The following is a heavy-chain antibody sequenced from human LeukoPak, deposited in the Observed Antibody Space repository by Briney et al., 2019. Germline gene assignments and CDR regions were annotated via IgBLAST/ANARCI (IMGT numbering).Heavy chain of an antibody. J-gene: IGHJ4*02. Sequence: SETLSLTCTVSGGSISSSSYYWGWIRQPPGKGLEWIGSIYHSGSTYYNPSLKSRVTISVDTSKNQFSLKLSSVTAADTAVYYCARDYYDSSGYVVSDYWGQGTLVTVSS. V-gene: IGHV4-39*07. D-gene: IGHD3-22*01. CDR1: GGSISSSSYY. CDR3: ARDYYDSSGYVVSDY. CDR2: IYHSGST.